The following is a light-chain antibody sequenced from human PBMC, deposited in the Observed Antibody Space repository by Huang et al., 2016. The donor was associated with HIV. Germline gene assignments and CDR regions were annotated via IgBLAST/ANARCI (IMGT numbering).Light chain of an antibody. J-gene: IGKJ1*01. CDR1: QSISRY. Sequence: DIQMTQSPSSLSASVGDRVTITCRASQSISRYLNWYQHKRGKAPELLIYASSSLQRGVPSRFSGSGSGTDFSLTISGLQPEDYATYYCQQGYSTPTFGQGTKVEMK. CDR2: ASS. V-gene: IGKV1-39*01. CDR3: QQGYSTPT.